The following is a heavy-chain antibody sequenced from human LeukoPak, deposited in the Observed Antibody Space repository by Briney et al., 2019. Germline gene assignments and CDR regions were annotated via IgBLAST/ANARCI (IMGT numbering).Heavy chain of an antibody. D-gene: IGHD6-19*01. CDR1: GGSISSYY. CDR2: IYYSGST. CDR3: ARFAAAKSKIAVAGNYYYYGMDV. J-gene: IGHJ6*02. V-gene: IGHV4-59*01. Sequence: SETLSLTCTVSGGSISSYYWSWIRQPPGKGLEWIGYIYYSGSTNYNPSLKSRVTISVDTSKNQFSLKLSSVTAADTAVYYCARFAAAKSKIAVAGNYYYYGMDVWGQGTTVTVSS.